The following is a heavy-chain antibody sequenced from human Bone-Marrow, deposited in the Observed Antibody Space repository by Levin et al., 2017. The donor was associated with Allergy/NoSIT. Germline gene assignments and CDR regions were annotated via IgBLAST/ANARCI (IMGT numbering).Heavy chain of an antibody. D-gene: IGHD6-13*01. CDR3: ATVGGQQVDY. CDR1: GFTFSSYW. J-gene: IGHJ4*02. Sequence: PGGSLRLSCAASGFTFSSYWMTWVRQAPGKGLEWVANIKEDGSEKDYVDFVKGRFTISRDNTKKSLYLQMNSLRAEDTAVYYCATVGGQQVDYWGQGTLVTVSS. V-gene: IGHV3-7*01. CDR2: IKEDGSEK.